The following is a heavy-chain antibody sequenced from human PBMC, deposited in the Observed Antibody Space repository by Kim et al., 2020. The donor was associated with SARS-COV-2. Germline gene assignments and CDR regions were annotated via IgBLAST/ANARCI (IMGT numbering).Heavy chain of an antibody. D-gene: IGHD3-9*01. J-gene: IGHJ4*02. CDR3: TRDFDAGGGY. Sequence: TGYADSGEGRFTVSRDNAKNTLYMEMNSLRAEDTAVYYCTRDFDAGGGYWGQGSLVTVSS. CDR2: T. V-gene: IGHV3-74*01.